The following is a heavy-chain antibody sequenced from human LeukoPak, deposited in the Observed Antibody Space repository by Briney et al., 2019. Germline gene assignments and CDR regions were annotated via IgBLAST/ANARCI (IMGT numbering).Heavy chain of an antibody. CDR2: IYYRGNT. CDR1: GGSISSYY. V-gene: IGHV4-59*06. CDR3: ARGRRSGYDFDS. D-gene: IGHD5-12*01. Sequence: SETLSLTCTVSGGSISSYYWSWIRQHPGKGLEWIGYIYYRGNTYYSPSLKSRLTISVDTPKNQISLKLISVTAADTAVYYCARGRRSGYDFDSWGQGTLVAVSS. J-gene: IGHJ5*01.